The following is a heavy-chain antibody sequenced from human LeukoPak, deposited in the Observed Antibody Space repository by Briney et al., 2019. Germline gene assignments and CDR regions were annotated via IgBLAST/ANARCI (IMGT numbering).Heavy chain of an antibody. J-gene: IGHJ4*02. CDR2: IYSGCST. CDR1: GFTVSSNY. V-gene: IGHV3-66*01. CDR3: ARDRRGASGWTLDY. D-gene: IGHD6-19*01. Sequence: GGSLRLSCAASGFTVSSNYMSWVRQAPGKGLEWVSVIYSGCSTYYADAVKGRFTISTDHSKNTQHLQMNRLRGEDTAVYYCARDRRGASGWTLDYWGQGTLVTVSS.